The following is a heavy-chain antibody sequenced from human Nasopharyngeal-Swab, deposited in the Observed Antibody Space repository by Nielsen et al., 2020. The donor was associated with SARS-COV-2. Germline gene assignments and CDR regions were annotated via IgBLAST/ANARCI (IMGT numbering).Heavy chain of an antibody. CDR3: ARDQAYYYDSSGYAYFDY. CDR1: GFTFSSYE. D-gene: IGHD3-22*01. J-gene: IGHJ4*02. V-gene: IGHV3-48*03. Sequence: GESLKISCAASGFTFSSYEMNWVSQAPGKGLEWVSYISSSGSTIYYADSVKGRFTISRDNAKNSLYLQMNSLRAEDTAVYYCARDQAYYYDSSGYAYFDYWGQGTLVTVSS. CDR2: ISSSGSTI.